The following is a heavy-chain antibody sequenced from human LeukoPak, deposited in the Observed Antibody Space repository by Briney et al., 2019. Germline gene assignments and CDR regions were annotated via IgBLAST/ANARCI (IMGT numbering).Heavy chain of an antibody. D-gene: IGHD3-10*01. CDR3: ARGQSSMVRGYYYYYMDV. Sequence: SETLSLTCTVSGGSINTYYWSWIRQPPGKGLEWIGYIYYSGSTNYNPSLKSRVTISVDTSKNQFSLKLSSVTAADTAVYYCARGQSSMVRGYYYYYMDVWGKGTTVTISS. CDR1: GGSINTYY. J-gene: IGHJ6*03. V-gene: IGHV4-59*01. CDR2: IYYSGST.